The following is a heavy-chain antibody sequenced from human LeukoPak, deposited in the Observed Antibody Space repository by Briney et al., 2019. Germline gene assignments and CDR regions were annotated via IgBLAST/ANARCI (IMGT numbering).Heavy chain of an antibody. CDR2: IYYSGST. CDR1: GGSISSYY. V-gene: IGHV4-59*01. Sequence: SETLSLTCTVSGGSISSYYWSWIRQPPGKGLEWIGYIYYSGSTNYNPSLKSRVTISVDTSKNQFSLKLSSVTAADTAVYYCARGSRYYGMDVWGQGTMVTVSS. J-gene: IGHJ6*02. CDR3: ARGSRYYGMDV.